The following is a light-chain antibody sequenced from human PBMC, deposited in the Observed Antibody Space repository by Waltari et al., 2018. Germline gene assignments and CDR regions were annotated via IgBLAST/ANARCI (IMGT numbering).Light chain of an antibody. Sequence: GDRVSITCRASQDVKNDLGWYQQRPGKAPKLLIYAASTLQIGAPSRFSGSGSGTDFTLTISNLQAEDSATFYCLQNYIYPYTFGQGTKLEI. CDR2: AAS. J-gene: IGKJ2*01. CDR3: LQNYIYPYT. CDR1: QDVKND. V-gene: IGKV1-6*02.